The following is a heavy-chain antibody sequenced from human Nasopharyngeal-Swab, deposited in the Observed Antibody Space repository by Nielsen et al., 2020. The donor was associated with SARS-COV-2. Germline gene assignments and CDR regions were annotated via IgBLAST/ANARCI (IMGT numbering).Heavy chain of an antibody. CDR3: ARLPRNNWRLDS. D-gene: IGHD1-20*01. V-gene: IGHV3-74*01. CDR1: GFTFSRYW. Sequence: GGSLRLSCAASGFTFSRYWMHWVRLPPGKGLEWVSQIDVDGRRTTYADSVKGRFTISRDNIKNSLYLQMNSLRVEDTAVYFCARLPRNNWRLDSWGQGILVTVSS. CDR2: IDVDGRRT. J-gene: IGHJ4*02.